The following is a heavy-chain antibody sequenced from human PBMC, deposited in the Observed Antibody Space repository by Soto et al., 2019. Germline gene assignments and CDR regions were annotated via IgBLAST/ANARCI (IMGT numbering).Heavy chain of an antibody. V-gene: IGHV4-34*01. J-gene: IGHJ6*03. Sequence: SETLSLTCAVYGVSFSGYYWSWIRQPPGKGLEWIGEINHSGSTNYNPSLKSRVTISVDTSKNQFSLKLSSVTAADTAVYYCARGFLGGAAAGTDVYYYYMDVWDKGTTVTVSS. CDR1: GVSFSGYY. D-gene: IGHD6-13*01. CDR3: ARGFLGGAAAGTDVYYYYMDV. CDR2: INHSGST.